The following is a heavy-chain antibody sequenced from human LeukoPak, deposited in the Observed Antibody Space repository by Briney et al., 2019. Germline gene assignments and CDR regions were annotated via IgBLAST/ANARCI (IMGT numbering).Heavy chain of an antibody. CDR3: ARDSGDYLDY. D-gene: IGHD6-25*01. CDR1: EFSVGSNY. CDR2: IYSGGST. V-gene: IGHV3-53*01. J-gene: IGHJ4*02. Sequence: GGSLRLSCAASEFSVGSNYMTWVRQAPGKGLEWVSLIYSGGSTYYADSVKGRFTISRDNSKNTLYFQMNSLRAEDTAVYYCARDSGDYLDYWGQGTLVTVSS.